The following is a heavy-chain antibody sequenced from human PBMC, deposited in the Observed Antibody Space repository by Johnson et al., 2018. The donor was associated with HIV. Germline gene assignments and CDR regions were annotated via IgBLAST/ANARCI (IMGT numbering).Heavy chain of an antibody. J-gene: IGHJ3*02. CDR2: ISYDGSNK. CDR3: AREGGYDFWSGYGPEKRYAFDI. D-gene: IGHD3-3*01. V-gene: IGHV3-30*04. CDR1: GFTFSSYA. Sequence: QVQLVESGGGVVQPGRSLRLSCAASGFTFSSYAMHWVRQAPGKGLEWVAFISYDGSNKYYADSVKGRFTISRDNSKNTLYLQMNSLRAEDTAVYYCAREGGYDFWSGYGPEKRYAFDIWGQGTMVTVSS.